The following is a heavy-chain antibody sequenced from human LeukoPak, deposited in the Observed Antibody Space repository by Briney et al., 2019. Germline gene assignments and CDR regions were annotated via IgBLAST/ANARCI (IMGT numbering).Heavy chain of an antibody. V-gene: IGHV3-33*08. CDR3: ARDVFSGSYGWFDP. CDR1: GFTFSSYG. Sequence: GGSQRLSCAASGFTFSSYGMHWVRQAPGKGLEWVAVIWYDGSNKHYADSVKGRFTISRDNSKNTLYLQMNSLRAEDTAVYYCARDVFSGSYGWFDPWGQGTLVTVSS. J-gene: IGHJ5*02. D-gene: IGHD1-26*01. CDR2: IWYDGSNK.